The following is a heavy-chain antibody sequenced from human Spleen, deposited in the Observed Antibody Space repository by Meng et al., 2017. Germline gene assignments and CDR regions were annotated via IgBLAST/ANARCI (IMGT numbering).Heavy chain of an antibody. CDR2: ITNDGRNT. D-gene: IGHD2-8*01. CDR1: GFTFNSYW. V-gene: IGHV3-74*01. J-gene: IGHJ5*02. CDR3: ARDSYGVHH. Sequence: EHLVESGGGLVKPGGSLRLSCAASGFTFNSYWMHWVRQTPGKGLVWVSRITNDGRNTIYADSVKGRFTISRDNAKNTLYLQMNSLRAEDTAVYYCARDSYGVHHWGQGTLVTVSS.